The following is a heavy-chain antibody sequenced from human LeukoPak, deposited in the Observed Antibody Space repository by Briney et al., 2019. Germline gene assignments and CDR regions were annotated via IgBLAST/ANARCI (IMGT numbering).Heavy chain of an antibody. CDR1: GASLSSYY. CDR3: AREKGYDDYVGGDYYYYYMDV. CDR2: IFYSGRT. J-gene: IGHJ6*03. D-gene: IGHD4-17*01. Sequence: SETLSLTCSVYGASLSSYYWSWIRQPPGKGIEWIGSIFYSGRTNYNPSLKSRVTISVDTSKNQFSLKLNSGTAGDTAVYYCAREKGYDDYVGGDYYYYYMDVWGKGTTVTISS. V-gene: IGHV4-59*13.